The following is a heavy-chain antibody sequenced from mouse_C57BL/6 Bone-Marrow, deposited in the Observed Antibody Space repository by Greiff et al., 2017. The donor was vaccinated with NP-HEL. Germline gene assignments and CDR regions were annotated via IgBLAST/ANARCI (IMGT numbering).Heavy chain of an antibody. CDR3: ARPNWDVDDY. CDR2: IHPNSGST. V-gene: IGHV1-64*01. CDR1: GYTFTSYW. D-gene: IGHD4-1*01. J-gene: IGHJ2*01. Sequence: SGAELVKPGASVKLSCKASGYTFTSYWMHWVKQRPGQGLEWIGMIHPNSGSTNYNEKFKSKATLTVDKSSSTAYMQLSSLTSEDSAVYYCARPNWDVDDYWGQGTTLTVSS.